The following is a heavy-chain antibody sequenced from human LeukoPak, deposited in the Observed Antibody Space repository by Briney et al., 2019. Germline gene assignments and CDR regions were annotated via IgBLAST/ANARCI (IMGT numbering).Heavy chain of an antibody. D-gene: IGHD3-10*01. Sequence: SETLSLTCTVSGGSISSYYWSWIRQPPGKGLEWIGYIYYSGSTNYNPSLKSRVTISVDTSKNRFSLKLSSVTAADTAVYYCARDRYYGSGSYIDYWGQGTLVTVSS. CDR2: IYYSGST. V-gene: IGHV4-59*01. CDR3: ARDRYYGSGSYIDY. CDR1: GGSISSYY. J-gene: IGHJ4*02.